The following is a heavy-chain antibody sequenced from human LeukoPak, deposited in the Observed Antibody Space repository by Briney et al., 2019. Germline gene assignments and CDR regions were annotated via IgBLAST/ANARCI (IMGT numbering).Heavy chain of an antibody. V-gene: IGHV1-3*01. D-gene: IGHD3-16*01. Sequence: ASVKVSCKASGYTFTNYALHWVRQAPGQSLEWMGWISPDIGNTKYSQKFQGRLSITRDTSASTAYMELSSLRSEDTAVYYCARVPHTLYDYVWGSPTGWFDPWGQGTLVTVSS. J-gene: IGHJ5*02. CDR3: ARVPHTLYDYVWGSPTGWFDP. CDR1: GYTFTNYA. CDR2: ISPDIGNT.